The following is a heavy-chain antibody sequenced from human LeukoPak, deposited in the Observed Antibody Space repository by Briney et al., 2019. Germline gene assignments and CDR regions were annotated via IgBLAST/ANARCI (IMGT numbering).Heavy chain of an antibody. CDR3: ATEAPGSYYFDY. CDR1: GDTFTYYH. Sequence: GASVKVSCQASGDTFTYYHIHWVRQAPGQGVAWMGAVYVTGETTRNTQNFQGRVTMTRDTSTGTVYMELASLRSEDTAVYYCATEAPGSYYFDYWGRGVLVTVSS. CDR2: VYVTGETT. J-gene: IGHJ4*02. V-gene: IGHV1-46*01.